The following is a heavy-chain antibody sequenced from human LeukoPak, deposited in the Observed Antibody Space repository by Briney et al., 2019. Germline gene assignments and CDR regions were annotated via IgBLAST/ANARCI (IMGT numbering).Heavy chain of an antibody. V-gene: IGHV3-48*03. CDR3: ARPVVAATTPDTFDI. CDR1: GFTFSSYE. J-gene: IGHJ3*02. Sequence: PSGGSLRLSCAASGFTFSSYEMNWVRQAPGKGLEWVSYISSSGSTIYYADSVKGRFTISRDNAKNSLYLQMNSLRAEDTAVYYCARPVVAATTPDTFDIWGQGTMVTVSS. CDR2: ISSSGSTI. D-gene: IGHD2-15*01.